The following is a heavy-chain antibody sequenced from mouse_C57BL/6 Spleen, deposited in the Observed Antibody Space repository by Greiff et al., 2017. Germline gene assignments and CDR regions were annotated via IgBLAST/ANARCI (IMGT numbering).Heavy chain of an antibody. V-gene: IGHV1-52*01. CDR3: ARSGYYGSSYSFDV. D-gene: IGHD1-1*01. J-gene: IGHJ1*03. CDR2: IDPSDSET. Sequence: VQLQQPGAELVRPGSSVKLSCKASGYTFTSYWMHWVKQRPIQGLEWIGNIDPSDSETHYNQKFKDKATLTVDKSSSTAYMQLSSLTSEDSAVYYCARSGYYGSSYSFDVWGTGTTVTVSS. CDR1: GYTFTSYW.